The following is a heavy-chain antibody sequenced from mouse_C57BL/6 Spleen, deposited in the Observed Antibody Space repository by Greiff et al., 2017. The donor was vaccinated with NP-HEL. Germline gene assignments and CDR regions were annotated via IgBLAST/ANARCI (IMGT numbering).Heavy chain of an antibody. CDR2: IDPANGNT. V-gene: IGHV14-3*01. Sequence: VQLQQSVAELVRPGASVKLSCTASGFNIKNTYMHWVKQRPEQGLEWIGRIDPANGNTKYVPKFQGKATITADTSSNTAYLQLSSLTSEDTAIYYCARAPPYYYGSSWYFDVWGTGTTVTVSS. J-gene: IGHJ1*03. CDR3: ARAPPYYYGSSWYFDV. CDR1: GFNIKNTY. D-gene: IGHD1-1*01.